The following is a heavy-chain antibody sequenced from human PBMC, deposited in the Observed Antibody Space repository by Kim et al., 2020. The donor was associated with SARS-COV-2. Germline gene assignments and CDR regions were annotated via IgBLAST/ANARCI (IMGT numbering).Heavy chain of an antibody. J-gene: IGHJ4*02. D-gene: IGHD6-25*01. CDR3: ARQQRPFIYYFDY. Sequence: AQGFTGRFVFSLDTSVSTAYLQISSLKAEDTAVYYCARQQRPFIYYFDYWGQGTLVTVSS. V-gene: IGHV7-4-1*02.